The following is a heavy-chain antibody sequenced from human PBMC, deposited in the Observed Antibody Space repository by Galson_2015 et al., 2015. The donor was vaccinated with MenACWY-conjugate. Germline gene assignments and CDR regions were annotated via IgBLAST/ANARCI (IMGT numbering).Heavy chain of an antibody. CDR3: ARRIAAVAGSDAFDI. J-gene: IGHJ3*02. CDR1: GYSFTSYW. D-gene: IGHD6-19*01. CDR2: IYPGDSDT. V-gene: IGHV5-51*01. Sequence: QSGAEVKKPGESLKISCKGSGYSFTSYWIGWVRQMPGKGLEWMGIIYPGDSDTRYSPSFQGQVTISADKSTSTAYLQWSSLKASDTAMYYCARRIAAVAGSDAFDIWGQGTMVTVSS.